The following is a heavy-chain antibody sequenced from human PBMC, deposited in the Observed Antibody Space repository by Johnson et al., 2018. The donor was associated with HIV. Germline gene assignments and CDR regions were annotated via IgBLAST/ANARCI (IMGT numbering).Heavy chain of an antibody. D-gene: IGHD5-18*01. Sequence: MLLVESGGGLVQPGGSLRLSCAASGFTFSSYWMSWVRQAPGKGLEWVANIKQDGSEKYYVDSVKGRFTISRDNAKNSLYLQMNSLRAEDTAVYYCARGDTAMGYDAFDICGQGTEVTVSS. J-gene: IGHJ3*02. CDR3: ARGDTAMGYDAFDI. V-gene: IGHV3-7*04. CDR1: GFTFSSYW. CDR2: IKQDGSEK.